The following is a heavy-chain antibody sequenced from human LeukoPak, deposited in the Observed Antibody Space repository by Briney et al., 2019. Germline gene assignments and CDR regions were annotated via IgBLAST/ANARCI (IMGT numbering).Heavy chain of an antibody. J-gene: IGHJ5*02. V-gene: IGHV1-18*01. D-gene: IGHD6-19*01. CDR1: GYTFTSYG. CDR2: ISAYNGNT. Sequence: ASVKVSCKASGYTFTSYGNSWVRQAPGQGLEWMGWISAYNGNTNYAQKLQGRVTMTTDTSTSTAYMELRSLRSDDTAVYYCARVSSGWYSGGWNWFDPWGQGTLVTVSS. CDR3: ARVSSGWYSGGWNWFDP.